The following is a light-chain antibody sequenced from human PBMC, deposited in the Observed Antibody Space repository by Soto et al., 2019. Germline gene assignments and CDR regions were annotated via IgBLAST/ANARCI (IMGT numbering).Light chain of an antibody. CDR1: QYISSY. CDR2: GAS. CDR3: QQSYSRPLT. V-gene: IGKV1-39*01. Sequence: DIQMTQSPSSLSASVGDRVTITCRASQYISSYVHWYQQKPGKAPKFLIYGASDLQRGVPSRFSGSGSRTDFTLTINSLQPEDFATYFLQQSYSRPLTFGPGTKLDIK. J-gene: IGKJ3*01.